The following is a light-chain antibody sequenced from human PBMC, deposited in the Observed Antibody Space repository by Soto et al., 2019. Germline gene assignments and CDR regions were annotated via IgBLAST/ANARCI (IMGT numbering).Light chain of an antibody. Sequence: QSVLTQPPSASGSPGQSVTISCTGTSSDVGGYDYVSWYQQHPGKAPRLIIFEANKRPSGVPDRFSGSKSGNTASLTVSGLQAEDEADYYCCSYAGRNKLRVFGTGTKVTVL. J-gene: IGLJ1*01. V-gene: IGLV2-8*01. CDR3: CSYAGRNKLRV. CDR1: SSDVGGYDY. CDR2: EAN.